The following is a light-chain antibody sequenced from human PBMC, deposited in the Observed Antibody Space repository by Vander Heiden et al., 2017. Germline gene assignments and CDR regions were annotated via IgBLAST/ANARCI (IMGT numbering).Light chain of an antibody. CDR2: AAS. J-gene: IGKJ5*01. V-gene: IGKV1-39*01. CDR1: QSISSY. Sequence: DIQMTQSPSSLSASVGDRVTITCRASQSISSYLNWYQQKPGKAPKLLIYAASSLQSRVPSRCSGSGSGTDFTLTISSLQPEDFATYYCQQSYSTPITFGQGTRLEIK. CDR3: QQSYSTPIT.